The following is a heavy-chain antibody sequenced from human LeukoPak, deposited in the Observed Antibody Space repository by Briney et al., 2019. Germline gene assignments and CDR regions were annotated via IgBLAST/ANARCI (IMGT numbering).Heavy chain of an antibody. J-gene: IGHJ6*02. CDR3: ARWDYYYGMDV. Sequence: SETLSLTCTVSGGSISSYYWSWIRQPAGKGLEWIGRIYTSGSTNYNPSLKSRFTMSVDTSKNQFSLKLSSLTAADTAVYYCARWDYYYGMDVWGQGTTVTVSS. CDR1: GGSISSYY. CDR2: IYTSGST. V-gene: IGHV4-4*07.